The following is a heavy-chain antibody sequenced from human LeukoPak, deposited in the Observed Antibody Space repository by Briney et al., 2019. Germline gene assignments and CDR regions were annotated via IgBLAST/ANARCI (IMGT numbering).Heavy chain of an antibody. CDR1: GGSISSGDYY. V-gene: IGHV4-30-4*01. CDR2: IYYSGST. J-gene: IGHJ5*02. Sequence: SETLSLTCTVSGGSISSGDYYWSWIRQPPGKGLEWIGYIYYSGSTYYNPSLKSRVTISVDTSKNQFSLKLSSVTAADTAVYYCAKYYYDSSGYPRFDPWGQGTLVTVSS. CDR3: AKYYYDSSGYPRFDP. D-gene: IGHD3-22*01.